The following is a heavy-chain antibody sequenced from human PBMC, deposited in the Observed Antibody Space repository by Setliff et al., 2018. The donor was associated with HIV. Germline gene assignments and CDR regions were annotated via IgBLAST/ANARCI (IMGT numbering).Heavy chain of an antibody. D-gene: IGHD2-15*01. CDR3: ARGSCGGCYLSDY. Sequence: SVKVSCKASGGTFSSYAISWVRQAPGQGLEWMGGIIPIFGTANYAQKFQGRVTITRDTSANTAYMELSSLRSEDTAVYYCARGSCGGCYLSDYWGLGTLVTVSS. V-gene: IGHV1-69*05. CDR1: GGTFSSYA. J-gene: IGHJ4*02. CDR2: IIPIFGTA.